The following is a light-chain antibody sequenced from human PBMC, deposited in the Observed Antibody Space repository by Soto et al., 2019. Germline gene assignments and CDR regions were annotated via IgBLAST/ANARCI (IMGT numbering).Light chain of an antibody. CDR1: QSLLHSNGYNY. J-gene: IGKJ2*01. V-gene: IGKV2-28*01. CDR3: MQALQTPYT. Sequence: EIVMTQSPLSLPVTPGESASITCRASQSLLHSNGYNYLDWYLQKPGQSPQLLMYLGSNRASGVPDRVSGSGSGTDFTLKISRGEAEDVGVYYCMQALQTPYTFGQGTKLEIK. CDR2: LGS.